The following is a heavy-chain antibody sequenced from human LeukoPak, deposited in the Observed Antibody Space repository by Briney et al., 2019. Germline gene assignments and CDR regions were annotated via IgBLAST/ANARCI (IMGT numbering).Heavy chain of an antibody. CDR2: ISWNSGTI. V-gene: IGHV3-9*01. D-gene: IGHD3-22*01. Sequence: GGSLRLSCAASGFTFDDYAMHWVRQAPGKGLEWVSGISWNSGTIGYADSVKGRFTISRDNSKNTLYLQMNSLRAEDTAVYYCAKTPVLLKSYYYDSSGYLIDYWGQGTLVTVSS. J-gene: IGHJ4*02. CDR3: AKTPVLLKSYYYDSSGYLIDY. CDR1: GFTFDDYA.